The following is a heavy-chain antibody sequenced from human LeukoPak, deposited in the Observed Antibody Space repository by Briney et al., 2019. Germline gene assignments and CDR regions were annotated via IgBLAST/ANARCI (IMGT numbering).Heavy chain of an antibody. V-gene: IGHV3-21*01. CDR2: ISSSTTYI. J-gene: IGHJ5*02. CDR3: ARGTEMATMGSWFDP. CDR1: AFTFSNYN. D-gene: IGHD5-24*01. Sequence: GGSLRLSCAASAFTFSNYNMNWVRQAPVKGLEWVSSISSSTTYIFYADSVKGRFTISRDNAKNSLYLQMNSLSADDTAVYYCARGTEMATMGSWFDPWGQGTLVTVSS.